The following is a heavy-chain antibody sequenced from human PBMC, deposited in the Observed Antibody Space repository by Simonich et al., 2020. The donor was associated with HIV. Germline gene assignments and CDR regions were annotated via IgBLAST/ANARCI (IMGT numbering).Heavy chain of an antibody. V-gene: IGHV1-18*01. D-gene: IGHD1-26*01. Sequence: QVQLVQSGAEVKKPGASVKVSCKTSGYTFTSFVISWVRQAPGQGLEWMGWISAYNGNTNYAQNLQGRVTMTTDTSTSTAYMERRSLRSDDTAVYYCARLIVGATYFDYWGQGTLVTVSS. CDR2: ISAYNGNT. CDR3: ARLIVGATYFDY. CDR1: GYTFTSFV. J-gene: IGHJ4*02.